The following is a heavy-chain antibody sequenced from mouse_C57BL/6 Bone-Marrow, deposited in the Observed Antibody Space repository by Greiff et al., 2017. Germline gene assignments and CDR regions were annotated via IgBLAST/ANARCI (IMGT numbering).Heavy chain of an antibody. V-gene: IGHV14-4*01. J-gene: IGHJ4*01. D-gene: IGHD2-1*01. CDR1: GFTIKDDY. CDR3: TPLPRIYYGNPYYAMDY. Sequence: VQLQPSGAELVRPGASVKLSCTASGFTIKDDYMHWVKQRPEQGLEWIGWIDPENGDTEYASKFHGKATITADTSSNTAYLQLNRLTSEDTAVYYCTPLPRIYYGNPYYAMDYWGQGTSATVSA. CDR2: IDPENGDT.